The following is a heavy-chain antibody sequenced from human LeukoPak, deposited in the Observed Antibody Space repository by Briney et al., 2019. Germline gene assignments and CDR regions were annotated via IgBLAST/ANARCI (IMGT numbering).Heavy chain of an antibody. CDR1: GFTFSSCA. Sequence: PGGSLRLSCAASGFTFSSCAMSWVRQAPGKGLEWVSFISSSSTYIYYADSVKGRFTISRDNAKNSLFLQMNSLRAEDTAVYYCARVNWSGYSGYEDYWGQGTLVTVSS. J-gene: IGHJ4*02. CDR2: ISSSSTYI. CDR3: ARVNWSGYSGYEDY. D-gene: IGHD5-12*01. V-gene: IGHV3-21*01.